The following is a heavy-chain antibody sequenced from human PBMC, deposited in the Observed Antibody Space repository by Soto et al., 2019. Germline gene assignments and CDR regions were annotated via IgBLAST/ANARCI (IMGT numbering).Heavy chain of an antibody. CDR3: ARTYYYGSSDYYGPRDYYYGMDV. J-gene: IGHJ6*01. V-gene: IGHV3-30*14. CDR2: ISHDGSNK. CDR1: GFTFNSYA. Sequence: VQLVESGGGVVQPGRSLRLSCAASGFTFNSYAMHWVRQAPGKGLEWVAVISHDGSNKYYADSVKGRFTISRDNSENTLYLQMNSPRAEDTAVFYSARTYYYGSSDYYGPRDYYYGMDVWGQGTTVTVSS. D-gene: IGHD3-22*01.